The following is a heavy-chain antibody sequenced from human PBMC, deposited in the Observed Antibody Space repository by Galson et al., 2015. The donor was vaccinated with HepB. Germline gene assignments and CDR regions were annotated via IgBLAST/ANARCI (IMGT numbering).Heavy chain of an antibody. CDR2: ISSNGGST. V-gene: IGHV3-64D*06. D-gene: IGHD3-22*01. CDR3: VKDYYYYDSSGYLGY. Sequence: SLRLSCAASGFTFSSYAMHWVRQAPGKGLEYVSAISSNGGSTYYADSVKGRFTISRDNSKNTLYLQMSSLRAEDTAVYYCVKDYYYYDSSGYLGYWGQGTLVTVSS. CDR1: GFTFSSYA. J-gene: IGHJ4*02.